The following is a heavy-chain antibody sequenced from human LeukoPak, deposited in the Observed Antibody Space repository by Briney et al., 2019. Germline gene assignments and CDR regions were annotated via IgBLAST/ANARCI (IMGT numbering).Heavy chain of an antibody. D-gene: IGHD4-17*01. CDR3: ARDGVTTSLDY. V-gene: IGHV3-33*01. J-gene: IGHJ4*02. Sequence: GGSLRLSCAASGFTFSSYGMHWVRQAPGKGLEWVAVIWYDGSNKYYAGSVKGRFTISRDNSKNTLYLQMNSLRAEDTAVYYCARDGVTTSLDYRGQGTLVTVSS. CDR1: GFTFSSYG. CDR2: IWYDGSNK.